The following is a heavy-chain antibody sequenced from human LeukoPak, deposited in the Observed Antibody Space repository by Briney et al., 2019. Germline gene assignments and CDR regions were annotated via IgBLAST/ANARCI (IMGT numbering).Heavy chain of an antibody. CDR3: ARWGIVGATQGFDP. D-gene: IGHD1-26*01. CDR2: IYHSGST. CDR1: GYSISSGYY. J-gene: IGHJ5*02. V-gene: IGHV4-38-2*01. Sequence: PSETLSLTCAVSGYSISSGYYWGWIRQPPGKGLEWIGSIYHSGSTYYNPSLKSRVTISVDTSKNQFSLKLSSATAADTAVYYCARWGIVGATQGFDPWGQGTLVTVSS.